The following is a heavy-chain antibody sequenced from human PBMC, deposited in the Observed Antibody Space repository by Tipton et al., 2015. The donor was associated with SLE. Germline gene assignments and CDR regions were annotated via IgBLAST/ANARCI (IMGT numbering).Heavy chain of an antibody. CDR3: QGREEIVVVPAAIDYYYGMDV. V-gene: IGHV4-34*01. CDR1: GGSFSGYY. Sequence: TLSLTCAVYGGSFSGYYWSWIRQPPGKGLEWIGEINHSGSTYYNPSLKSRVTISVDTSKNQFSLKLSSVTAADTAVYYCQGREEIVVVPAAIDYYYGMDVWGQGTTVTVSS. J-gene: IGHJ6*02. D-gene: IGHD2-2*01. CDR2: INHSGST.